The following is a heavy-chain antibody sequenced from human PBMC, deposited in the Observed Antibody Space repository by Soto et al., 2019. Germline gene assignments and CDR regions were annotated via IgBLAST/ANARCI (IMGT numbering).Heavy chain of an antibody. D-gene: IGHD2-2*01. CDR1: GFTFSNAW. Sequence: EVQLVESGGGLVKPGGSLRLSCAASGFTFSNAWMSWVRQAPGKGLEWVGRIKSKTDGGTTDYAAPVKGRFTISRDDSKNTLDLQMNSLKTEDTAVYYCTTELVVPAALNWFDPWGQGTLVTVSS. J-gene: IGHJ5*02. CDR2: IKSKTDGGTT. CDR3: TTELVVPAALNWFDP. V-gene: IGHV3-15*01.